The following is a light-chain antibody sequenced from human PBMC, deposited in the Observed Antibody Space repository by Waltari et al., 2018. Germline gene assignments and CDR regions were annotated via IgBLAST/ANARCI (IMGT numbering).Light chain of an antibody. CDR2: DVA. Sequence: QSALTQPPSASGSPGQSVTISCTGTSSDVGGYNCVSWYQQHPGTAPKLMIYDVANRPTGVPNRVSGSKCGNTAYLTVSGLQAEDEDYYYSNSYAGSNSVLFGAGTKLTVL. CDR3: NSYAGSNSVL. CDR1: SSDVGGYNC. V-gene: IGLV2-8*01. J-gene: IGLJ2*01.